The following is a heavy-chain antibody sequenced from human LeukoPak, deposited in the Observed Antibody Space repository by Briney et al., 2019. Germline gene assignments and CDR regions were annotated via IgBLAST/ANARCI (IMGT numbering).Heavy chain of an antibody. CDR1: GGSIISSSYY. Sequence: PSETLSLTCTVSGGSIISSSYYWGWIRQPPGKGLEWIGSIYYSGSTYYNPSLKSRVTISVDTSKNQFSLKLSSVTAADTAVYYCARVRHRWDFWSGYYPAFDYWGQGTLVTVSS. CDR2: IYYSGST. J-gene: IGHJ4*02. V-gene: IGHV4-39*07. CDR3: ARVRHRWDFWSGYYPAFDY. D-gene: IGHD3-3*01.